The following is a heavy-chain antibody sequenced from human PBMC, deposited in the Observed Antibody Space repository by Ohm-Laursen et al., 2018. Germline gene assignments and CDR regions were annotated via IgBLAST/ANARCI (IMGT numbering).Heavy chain of an antibody. CDR1: GFTFSNYW. D-gene: IGHD4-23*01. V-gene: IGHV3-7*03. CDR2: IKEDSSEK. J-gene: IGHJ6*02. Sequence: SLRLSCAASGFTFSNYWMTWVRQAPGKGLEWVANIKEDSSEKNYVDSVKGRFTISRDNSKNTLYLQMNSLRADDTAVYYCAKGREYGGYNFLYYHGMDVWGQGTTVTVSS. CDR3: AKGREYGGYNFLYYHGMDV.